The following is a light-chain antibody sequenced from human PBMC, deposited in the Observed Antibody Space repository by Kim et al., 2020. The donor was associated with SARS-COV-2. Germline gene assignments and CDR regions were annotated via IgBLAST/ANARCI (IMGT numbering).Light chain of an antibody. CDR3: QAWDSSTHVV. J-gene: IGLJ2*01. Sequence: SYELTQPPSVSVSPGQTASITCSGDKLGDKYTCWYQQKPGQSPVVVIYQDSQRPSGIPERFSGSNSGNTATLTISGTQAMDEADYYCQAWDSSTHVVFGGGTQLTVL. CDR2: QDS. CDR1: KLGDKY. V-gene: IGLV3-1*01.